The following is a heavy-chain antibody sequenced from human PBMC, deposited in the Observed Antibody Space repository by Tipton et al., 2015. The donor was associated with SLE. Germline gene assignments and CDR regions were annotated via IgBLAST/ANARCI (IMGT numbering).Heavy chain of an antibody. Sequence: RSLRLSCAASGFTFSSYATHWVRQAPGKGLEWVAVISYDGSNKYYADSVKGRFTISRDNSKNTLYLQMNSLRAEDTAVYYCARDDSGSGKGYWGQGTLVTVSS. V-gene: IGHV3-30*04. CDR3: ARDDSGSGKGY. D-gene: IGHD6-13*01. CDR2: ISYDGSNK. J-gene: IGHJ4*02. CDR1: GFTFSSYA.